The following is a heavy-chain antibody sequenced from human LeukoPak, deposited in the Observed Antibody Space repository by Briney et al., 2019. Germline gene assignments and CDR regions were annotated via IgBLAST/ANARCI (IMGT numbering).Heavy chain of an antibody. Sequence: SETLSLTCTVSGGSIGGYYWTWIRQPPGKGLEWIGNIYYSGSTNYSPSLKSRVTISVDTSKDQFSLKLSSVTAADTAVYYCARVRSPLTVDYWGQGTLVSVSS. J-gene: IGHJ4*02. CDR1: GGSIGGYY. V-gene: IGHV4-59*01. CDR3: ARVRSPLTVDY. CDR2: IYYSGST. D-gene: IGHD1-26*01.